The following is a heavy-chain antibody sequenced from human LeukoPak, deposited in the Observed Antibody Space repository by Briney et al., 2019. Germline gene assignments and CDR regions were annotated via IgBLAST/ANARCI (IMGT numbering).Heavy chain of an antibody. Sequence: SETLSLTCTVSGYSISSGYYWGWIRQPPGKGLEWIGYIYYSGSTNYNPSLKSRVTISVDTSKNQFSLKLSSVTAADTAVYYCARVASSGYYYYYYMDVWGKGTTVTISS. D-gene: IGHD3-22*01. CDR2: IYYSGST. CDR1: GYSISSGYY. CDR3: ARVASSGYYYYYYMDV. J-gene: IGHJ6*03. V-gene: IGHV4-61*01.